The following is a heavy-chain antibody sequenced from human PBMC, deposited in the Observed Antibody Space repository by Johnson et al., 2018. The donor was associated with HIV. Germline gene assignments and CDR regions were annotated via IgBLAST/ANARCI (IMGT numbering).Heavy chain of an antibody. CDR3: ARDLNRYYYGSVKAFDI. J-gene: IGHJ3*02. V-gene: IGHV3-30*04. D-gene: IGHD3-10*01. CDR2: ISYAGSNK. Sequence: QMQLVESGGGVVQPGRSLRLSCAASGFTFSSYAMHWVRQAPGKGLEWVAVISYAGSNKYYADSVKGRFTISRDNSKNTLYLQMNSLRAEDTAVYYCARDLNRYYYGSVKAFDIWGQGTMVTVSS. CDR1: GFTFSSYA.